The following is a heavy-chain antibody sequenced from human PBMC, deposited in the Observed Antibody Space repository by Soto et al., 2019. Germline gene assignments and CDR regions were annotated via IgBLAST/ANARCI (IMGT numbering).Heavy chain of an antibody. Sequence: QVHLQESGPGLVKPSETLSLTCTVSGGSLSTYYWSWIRQPPGKGLEWIGYVHDRATTRHHPALRPRVTISADTSKNQFSLRLRSVTAADPAVYFCARLRSIFSGGRNDAWGQGILVTVSA. CDR1: GGSLSTYY. CDR2: VHDRATT. J-gene: IGHJ4*02. D-gene: IGHD2-15*01. V-gene: IGHV4-59*08. CDR3: ARLRSIFSGGRNDA.